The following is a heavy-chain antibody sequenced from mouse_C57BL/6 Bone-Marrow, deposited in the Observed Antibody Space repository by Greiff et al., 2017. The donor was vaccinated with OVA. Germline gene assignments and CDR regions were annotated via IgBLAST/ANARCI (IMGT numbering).Heavy chain of an antibody. CDR2: FYPGSGST. CDR3: ARRGYYEYFDV. D-gene: IGHD2-4*01. Sequence: QVQLQQPGAELVKPGASVKMSCKASGFTFTSYWITWVLQRPGQGLEWIGDFYPGSGSTNYNEKFKSKATLTVDTSSSTAYMQLSSLTSEDSAVYYCARRGYYEYFDVWGTGTTVTVSS. V-gene: IGHV1-55*01. CDR1: GFTFTSYW. J-gene: IGHJ1*03.